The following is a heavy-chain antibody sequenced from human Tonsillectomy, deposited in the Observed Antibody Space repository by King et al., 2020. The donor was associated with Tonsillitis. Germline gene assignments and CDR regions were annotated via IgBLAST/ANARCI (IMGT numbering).Heavy chain of an antibody. CDR3: ATQGCGEPIDY. CDR1: GGSISSSSYY. D-gene: IGHD3-10*01. J-gene: IGHJ4*02. Sequence: QLQESGPGLVKPSETLSLTCTVSGGSISSSSYYWGWIRQPPGKGLEWIGSIYYSGSTYYNPSLKSRVTISVDTSKNQFSLKLSSVTAADTAVYYCATQGCGEPIDYWGQGALVTVSS. CDR2: IYYSGST. V-gene: IGHV4-39*07.